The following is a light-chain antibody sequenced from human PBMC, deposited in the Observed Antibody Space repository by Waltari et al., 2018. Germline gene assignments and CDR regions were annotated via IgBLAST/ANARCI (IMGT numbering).Light chain of an antibody. V-gene: IGKV4-1*01. CDR3: QQYYSVPFT. CDR2: WAS. Sequence: DIVMTQSPDSLAVSLGERATINCKSSQSVLFSSNNKNYLAWYQQKPGQPPQLFIYWASTRESGVPDRFAGSGSGTDFTLTISTLQAEDVAVYYCQQYYSVPFTFGPGTKVDIK. J-gene: IGKJ3*01. CDR1: QSVLFSSNNKNY.